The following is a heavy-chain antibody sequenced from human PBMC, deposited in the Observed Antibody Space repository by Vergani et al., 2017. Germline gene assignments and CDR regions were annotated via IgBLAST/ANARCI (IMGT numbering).Heavy chain of an antibody. D-gene: IGHD6-13*01. V-gene: IGHV3-11*05. Sequence: QVQLVESGGGLVKPGGSLRLSCAASGFTFSDYYMSWIRQAPGKGLEWVSYISSSSSYTNYADSVKGRFTISRDNAKNSLYLQMNSLRAEDTAVYYCARYSSSWYRFDYWGQGTLVTVSS. CDR1: GFTFSDYY. J-gene: IGHJ4*02. CDR2: ISSSSSYT. CDR3: ARYSSSWYRFDY.